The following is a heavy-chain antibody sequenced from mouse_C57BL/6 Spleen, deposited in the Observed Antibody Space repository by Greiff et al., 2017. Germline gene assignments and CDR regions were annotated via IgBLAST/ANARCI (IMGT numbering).Heavy chain of an antibody. CDR3: ARSGTTVVEGAMDY. D-gene: IGHD1-1*01. CDR2: IYPRSGNT. Sequence: VKLMESGAELARPGASVKLSCKASGYTFTSYGISWVKQRTGQGLEWIGEIYPRSGNTYYNEKFKGKATLTEDKSSSTAYMELRSLSSDDSAVYFCARSGTTVVEGAMDYWGQGTSVTVSS. CDR1: GYTFTSYG. V-gene: IGHV1-81*01. J-gene: IGHJ4*01.